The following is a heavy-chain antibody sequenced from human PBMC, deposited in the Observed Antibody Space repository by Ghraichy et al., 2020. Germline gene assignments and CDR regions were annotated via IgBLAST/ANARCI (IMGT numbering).Heavy chain of an antibody. V-gene: IGHV3-23*01. Sequence: GGSLRLSCAASGFTFSSNAMSWVRQAPGKGLEWVSSISAGGDSTYYGDSVKDRFTISRDNSKNTLFLQMNSLRDEDTAVYYCAKVVDGYWGQGTLVTVSS. J-gene: IGHJ4*02. CDR1: GFTFSSNA. CDR3: AKVVDGY. CDR2: ISAGGDST. D-gene: IGHD2-15*01.